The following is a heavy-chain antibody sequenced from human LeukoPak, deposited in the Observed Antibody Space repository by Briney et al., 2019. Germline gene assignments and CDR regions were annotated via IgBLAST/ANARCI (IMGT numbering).Heavy chain of an antibody. D-gene: IGHD5/OR15-5a*01. CDR2: IYHSGST. CDR1: GGSISSGGYS. CDR3: ARVFYDNIDY. V-gene: IGHV4-30-2*01. Sequence: SETLSLTCAVSGGSISSGGYSWSWIRQPPGKGLEWIGYIYHSGSTYYNPSLKSRVTISVDRSKNQFSLKLSSVTAADTAVYYCARVFYDNIDYWGQGTLVTVSS. J-gene: IGHJ4*02.